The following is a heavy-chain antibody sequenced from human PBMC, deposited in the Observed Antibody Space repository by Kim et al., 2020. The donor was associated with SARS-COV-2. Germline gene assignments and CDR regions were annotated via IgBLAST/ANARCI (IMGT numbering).Heavy chain of an antibody. CDR1: GGSISSSTDY. Sequence: SETLSLTCTVSGGSISSSTDYWGWIRQSPGKGLEWIGSIYYSGTNYYNPSLESRVIISVDASKNQFSLKVRSVTAADTAVYYCARLGGVFDWVPHWGLGTLVTVSS. D-gene: IGHD3-9*01. CDR2: IYYSGTN. J-gene: IGHJ4*02. V-gene: IGHV4-39*01. CDR3: ARLGGVFDWVPH.